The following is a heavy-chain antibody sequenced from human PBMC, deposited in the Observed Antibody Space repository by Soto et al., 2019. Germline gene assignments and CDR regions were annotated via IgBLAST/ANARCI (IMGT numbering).Heavy chain of an antibody. CDR1: GFTVSNNY. CDR2: IYSGGYT. CDR3: ARESEDLTSNFDY. J-gene: IGHJ4*02. V-gene: IGHV3-53*01. Sequence: GGSLRLSCAVSGFTVSNNYMSWVRQAPGKGLEGVSVIYSGGYTAYGDSVKGRFTISRDNSKNTLYLQMNSLRADDTAAYYCARESEDLTSNFDYWGQGTLVTVSS.